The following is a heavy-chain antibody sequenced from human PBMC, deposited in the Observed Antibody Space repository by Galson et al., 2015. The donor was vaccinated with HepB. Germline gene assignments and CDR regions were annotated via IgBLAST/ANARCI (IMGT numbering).Heavy chain of an antibody. CDR3: ARGRSGYYVDY. Sequence: SLRLSCAASGFTFSSYAMHWVRQAPGKGLEWVAVIWSDGSDKYYVDSVKGRFTISRDNSKNTLYLQMNSLRAEDTAVYYCARGRSGYYVDYWGQGTLVTVSS. J-gene: IGHJ4*02. CDR1: GFTFSSYA. CDR2: IWSDGSDK. V-gene: IGHV3-33*01. D-gene: IGHD3-22*01.